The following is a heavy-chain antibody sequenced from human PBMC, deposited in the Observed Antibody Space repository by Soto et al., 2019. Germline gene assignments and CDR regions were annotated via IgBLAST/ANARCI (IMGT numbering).Heavy chain of an antibody. CDR2: IYPGDSDT. CDR3: AREFVYGGYDLGWFVY. D-gene: IGHD5-12*01. J-gene: IGHJ4*01. CDR1: GYSFTSYL. Sequence: GESLKISCKGSGYSFTSYLIGWVRQMPGKGLEWMGIIYPGDSDTRYSPSFQGQVTISADKSISTAYLQWSSLKASDTAMYYCAREFVYGGYDLGWFVYWGQGILVTVSS. V-gene: IGHV5-51*01.